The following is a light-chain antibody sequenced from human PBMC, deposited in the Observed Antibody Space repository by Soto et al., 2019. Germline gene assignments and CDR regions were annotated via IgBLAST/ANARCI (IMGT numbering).Light chain of an antibody. CDR3: SSYTTSTTLGV. V-gene: IGLV2-14*01. Sequence: QSALTQPAYVSGSPGQSITISCTGTSSDVGTYNHVSWYQQHPGKAPKLMIYDVSNRPSGVSNRFSGSKSGNTASLTTSGLQAEDEADYYCSSYTTSTTLGVFGTGTKVTVL. J-gene: IGLJ1*01. CDR1: SSDVGTYNH. CDR2: DVS.